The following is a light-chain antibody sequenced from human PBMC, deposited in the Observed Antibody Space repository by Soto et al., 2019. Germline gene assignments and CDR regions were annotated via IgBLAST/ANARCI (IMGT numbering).Light chain of an antibody. CDR2: GAS. Sequence: EIVLTQSPGTLSLSPGERATLSCRASQIVSSSYLAWYQQKPGQAPRLLIYGASSRATDIPDRFSDSGSGTDFTLTISRLEPEDFAVFYCQQYGSSPWTFGQGTKLEIK. CDR3: QQYGSSPWT. J-gene: IGKJ1*01. CDR1: QIVSSSY. V-gene: IGKV3-20*01.